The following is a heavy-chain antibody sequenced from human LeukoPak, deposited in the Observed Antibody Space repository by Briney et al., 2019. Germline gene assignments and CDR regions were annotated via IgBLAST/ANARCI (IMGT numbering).Heavy chain of an antibody. CDR1: GFTFTNVW. D-gene: IGHD3-16*01. Sequence: GGSLRLSCTASGFTFTNVWMSWVRQAPGKGLEWVGRIISISGGGTSDYPAPVKGRFTISRDDSKNTLYLQMNSLKTEDTAVYYCTTHRGEWVLDCRGQGSLVTVSA. J-gene: IGHJ4*02. V-gene: IGHV3-15*01. CDR2: IISISGGGTS. CDR3: TTHRGEWVLDC.